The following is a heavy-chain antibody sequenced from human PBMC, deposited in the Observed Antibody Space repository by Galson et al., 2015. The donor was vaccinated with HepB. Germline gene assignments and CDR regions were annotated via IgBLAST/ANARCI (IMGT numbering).Heavy chain of an antibody. CDR2: IGSSSSPI. J-gene: IGHJ4*02. Sequence: SLRLSCAASGFTFSTYSMNWVRQAPGKGLEWVSYIGSSSSPIFYTDSVKGRFIISRDSAENSVYLQMNSLKTEDTAVYFCTTFPWELRDYWGQGTLVTVS. CDR1: GFTFSTYS. D-gene: IGHD1-26*01. CDR3: TTFPWELRDY. V-gene: IGHV3-48*01.